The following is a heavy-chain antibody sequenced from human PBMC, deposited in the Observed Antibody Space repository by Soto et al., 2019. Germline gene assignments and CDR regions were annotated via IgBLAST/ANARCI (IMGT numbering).Heavy chain of an antibody. V-gene: IGHV3-74*01. Sequence: LGGALRLSCAASGFTFSVYWMHWVRQAPEKGLMWVSHINSDGSSTTYADSVKGRFTISRDNAKNTLFLQMNSPRAEDTAMYYCEGDRDYVGLHHLGQAPLVTVSP. CDR2: INSDGSST. CDR3: EGDRDYVGLHH. J-gene: IGHJ4*02. CDR1: GFTFSVYW. D-gene: IGHD4-17*01.